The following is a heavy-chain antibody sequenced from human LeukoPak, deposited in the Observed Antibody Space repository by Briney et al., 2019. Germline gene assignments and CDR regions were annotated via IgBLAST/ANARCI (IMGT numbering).Heavy chain of an antibody. CDR3: ARDEGSLARAEYFQH. CDR1: GYTFTSYG. D-gene: IGHD6-6*01. V-gene: IGHV1-18*01. Sequence: ASVKVSCKASGYTFTSYGISWVRQAPGQGLEWMGWISAYNGNTNYAQKLQGRVTMTTVTSTSTAYMELRSLRSDDTAVYYCARDEGSLARAEYFQHWGQGTLVTVSS. CDR2: ISAYNGNT. J-gene: IGHJ1*01.